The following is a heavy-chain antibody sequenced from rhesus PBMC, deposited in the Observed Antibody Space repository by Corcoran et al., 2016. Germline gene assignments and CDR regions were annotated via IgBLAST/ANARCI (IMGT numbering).Heavy chain of an antibody. V-gene: IGHV4-143*01. CDR3: ARDLDGSGSRVDY. Sequence: QVQLQESGPGLVKPSETLSLTCAVYGGSISDYYYWSWIRQPPGKGLEWIGQIYGGSGSTYSNPTLKSRVTVSRDTSKNQFSLKLSSVTAADTAVYYCARDLDGSGSRVDYWGQGVLVTVSS. J-gene: IGHJ4*01. D-gene: IGHD2-21*01. CDR1: GGSISDYYY. CDR2: IYGGSGST.